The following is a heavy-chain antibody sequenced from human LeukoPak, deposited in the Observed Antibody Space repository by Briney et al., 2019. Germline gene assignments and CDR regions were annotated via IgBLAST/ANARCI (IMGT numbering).Heavy chain of an antibody. J-gene: IGHJ4*02. D-gene: IGHD2-2*02. CDR2: IYTSGST. Sequence: SETLSLTCTVSGGSISSYYWSWIRQPAGKGLEWIGRIYTSGSTNYNPSLKSRVTMSVDTSKNQFSLKLSSVTAADTAVYYCARDLEGYCSSTSRYMTGGAFDYWGQGTLVTVSS. CDR3: ARDLEGYCSSTSRYMTGGAFDY. CDR1: GGSISSYY. V-gene: IGHV4-4*07.